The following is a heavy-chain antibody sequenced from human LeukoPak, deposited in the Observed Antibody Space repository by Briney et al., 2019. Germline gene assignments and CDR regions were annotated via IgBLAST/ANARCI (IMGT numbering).Heavy chain of an antibody. V-gene: IGHV3-30*02. CDR3: AKDTPLCYFDY. D-gene: IGHD3-16*01. CDR1: GFTFSSYG. J-gene: IGHJ4*02. CDR2: IRNDGSII. Sequence: AGGSLRLSCAASGFTFSSYGMHWIRQAPGKGLEWVAFIRNDGSIIYNADSVKGRFTISRDNSKNTLYLQMNSLRAEDTAVYYCAKDTPLCYFDYWGQGTLVTVSS.